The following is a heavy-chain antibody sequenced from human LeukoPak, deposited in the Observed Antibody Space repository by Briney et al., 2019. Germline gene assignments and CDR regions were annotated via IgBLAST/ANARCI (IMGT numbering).Heavy chain of an antibody. Sequence: SVKVSCKASGGTFSSYAISWVRQAPGQGLEWMGGIIPIFGTANYAQKFQGRVTITTDKSTSTAYMELSSLRSEDTAVYYCARGAPGYSYGPTGAFDYWGQGTLVTVSS. J-gene: IGHJ4*02. CDR2: IIPIFGTA. D-gene: IGHD5-18*01. CDR1: GGTFSSYA. V-gene: IGHV1-69*05. CDR3: ARGAPGYSYGPTGAFDY.